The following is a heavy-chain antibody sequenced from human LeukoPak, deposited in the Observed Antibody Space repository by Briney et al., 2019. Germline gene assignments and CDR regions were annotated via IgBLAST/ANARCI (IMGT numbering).Heavy chain of an antibody. V-gene: IGHV4-59*01. Sequence: SETLSLTCTVSGGSISSYYWSWIRQPPGKGLEWIGYIYYSGSTNYNPSLKSRVTISVDTSKNQFSLKLSSVTAADTAVYYCARDLRYFDRTPWFDPWGQGTLVTVSS. J-gene: IGHJ5*02. CDR2: IYYSGST. CDR3: ARDLRYFDRTPWFDP. CDR1: GGSISSYY. D-gene: IGHD3-9*01.